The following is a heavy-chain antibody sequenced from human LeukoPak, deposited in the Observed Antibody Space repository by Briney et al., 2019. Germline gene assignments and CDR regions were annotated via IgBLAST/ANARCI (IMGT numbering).Heavy chain of an antibody. Sequence: SETLSLTCAVSGGSISSSNWWSWVRQPPGKGLEWIGEIYHSGSTNYNPSLKSRVTISVDKSKNQFSLKLSSVTAADTAVYYCAIAQAHYDFWSGYRLYYYYYMDVWGKGTTVTVSS. CDR3: AIAQAHYDFWSGYRLYYYYYMDV. V-gene: IGHV4-4*02. CDR2: IYHSGST. D-gene: IGHD3-3*01. CDR1: GGSISSSNW. J-gene: IGHJ6*03.